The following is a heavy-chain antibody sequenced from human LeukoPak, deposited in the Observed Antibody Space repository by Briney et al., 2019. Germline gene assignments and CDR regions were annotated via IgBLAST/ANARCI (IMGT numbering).Heavy chain of an antibody. Sequence: PGGSLRLSCAASGFTFSSYAMSWVRQAPGKGLEWVSAISGSGGSTYYADSVKGRFTISRDNSKNTLYLQMNSLRAEDTAVYYCARDVPGGYGDPDRGDYWGQGTLVTVSS. CDR3: ARDVPGGYGDPDRGDY. CDR1: GFTFSSYA. V-gene: IGHV3-23*01. J-gene: IGHJ4*02. CDR2: ISGSGGST. D-gene: IGHD4-17*01.